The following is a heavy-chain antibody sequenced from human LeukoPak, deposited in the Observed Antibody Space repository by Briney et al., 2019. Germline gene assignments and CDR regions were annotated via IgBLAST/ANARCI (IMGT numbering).Heavy chain of an antibody. Sequence: GGSLRLSCAASGFTFSSYGMHWVRQAPGKGLEWVAVISYDGSNKYYADSVKGRFTISRDNSKNTLYLQMNRLRAEDTAVYYCAKLPQQLVDYYWGQGTLVSVSS. J-gene: IGHJ4*02. CDR1: GFTFSSYG. CDR3: AKLPQQLVDYY. V-gene: IGHV3-30*18. D-gene: IGHD6-13*01. CDR2: ISYDGSNK.